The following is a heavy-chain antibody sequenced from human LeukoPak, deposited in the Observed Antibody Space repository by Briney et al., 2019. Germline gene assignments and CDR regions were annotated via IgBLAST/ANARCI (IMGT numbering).Heavy chain of an antibody. CDR1: GGSISTDY. D-gene: IGHD5-12*01. J-gene: IGHJ6*02. V-gene: IGHV4-59*08. CDR3: ARHHKYGYNYFYYGMDV. CDR2: FYYSGST. Sequence: SETPALTCSVSGGSISTDYWSWVRQPPGKGLEWIGYFYYSGSTIYNPSLKSRVTISVDTSKNQFSLKMSSVTAADTAVYYCARHHKYGYNYFYYGMDVWGQGTTVTVSS.